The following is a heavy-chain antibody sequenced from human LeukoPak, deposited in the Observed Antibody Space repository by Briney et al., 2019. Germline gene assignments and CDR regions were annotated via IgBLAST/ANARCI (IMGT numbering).Heavy chain of an antibody. D-gene: IGHD3-3*01. Sequence: ASVKVSCKASGYTFTSYDINWVRQATGQGLEWMGWMNPNSGNTGYAQKLQGRVTMTTHTSTNTAYMELRSLRSDDTAVYYCARKFWSGYYTDYWGQGTLVTVSS. CDR1: GYTFTSYD. V-gene: IGHV1-8*02. CDR2: MNPNSGNT. J-gene: IGHJ4*02. CDR3: ARKFWSGYYTDY.